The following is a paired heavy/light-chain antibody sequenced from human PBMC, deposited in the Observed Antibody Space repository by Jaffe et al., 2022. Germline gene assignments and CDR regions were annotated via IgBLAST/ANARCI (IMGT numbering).Heavy chain of an antibody. J-gene: IGHJ4*02. CDR2: IYHSGST. D-gene: IGHD2-15*01. Sequence: QVQLQESGPGLVKPSGTLSLTCAVSGGSISSSNWWSWVRQPPGKGLEWIGEIYHSGSTNYNPSLKSRVTISVDKSKNQFSLKLSSVTAADTAVYYCARDKTLYCSGGSCYSVGYFDYWGQGTLVTVSS. V-gene: IGHV4-4*02. CDR1: GGSISSSNW. CDR3: ARDKTLYCSGGSCYSVGYFDY.
Light chain of an antibody. CDR1: QSVSSY. V-gene: IGKV3-11*01. Sequence: EIVLTQSPATLSLSPGERATLSCRASQSVSSYLAWYQQKPGQAPRLLIYDASNRATGIPARFSGSGSGTDFTLTISSLEPEDFAVYYCQQRSNWPRTWTFGQGTKVEIK. CDR3: QQRSNWPRTWT. J-gene: IGKJ1*01. CDR2: DAS.